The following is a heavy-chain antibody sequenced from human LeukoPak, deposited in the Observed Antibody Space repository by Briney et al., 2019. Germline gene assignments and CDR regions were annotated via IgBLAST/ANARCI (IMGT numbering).Heavy chain of an antibody. Sequence: SETLSLTCTVSGGSISGYYWSWIRQPPGKGLEWIGEINHSGSTNYNPSLKSRVTISVDTSKNQFSLKLSSVTAADTAVYYCARGGILNYYYYYMDVWGKGTTVTISS. J-gene: IGHJ6*03. CDR3: ARGGILNYYYYYMDV. CDR2: INHSGST. D-gene: IGHD6-13*01. CDR1: GGSISGYY. V-gene: IGHV4-34*01.